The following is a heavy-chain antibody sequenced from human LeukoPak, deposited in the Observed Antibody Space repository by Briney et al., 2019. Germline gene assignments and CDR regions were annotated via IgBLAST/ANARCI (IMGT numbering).Heavy chain of an antibody. CDR1: GFTFSSYE. CDR3: ARDGRPDLFDY. J-gene: IGHJ4*02. D-gene: IGHD1-26*01. CDR2: ISSSGGTI. Sequence: PGGSLRLSCAASGFTFSSYEMNWVRQAPGKGLEWVSYISSSGGTIYYADSVKGRFTISRDNANNSLYLQMNSLRAEDTGVYYCARDGRPDLFDYWGQGTLVTVSS. V-gene: IGHV3-48*03.